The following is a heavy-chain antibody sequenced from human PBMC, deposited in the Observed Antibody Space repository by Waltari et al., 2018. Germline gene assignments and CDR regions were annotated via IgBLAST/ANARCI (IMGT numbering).Heavy chain of an antibody. J-gene: IGHJ4*02. CDR1: GYTLTELS. Sequence: QVQLVQSGAEVKKPGASVKVSCKVSGYTLTELSMHWVRQAPGKGLEWMGVFDPEDGETIDAQKFQGRVTMTEDTSTDTAYMELSSLRSEDTAVYYCATVGIAVAGTSFDYWGQGTLVTVSS. D-gene: IGHD6-19*01. CDR3: ATVGIAVAGTSFDY. V-gene: IGHV1-24*01. CDR2: FDPEDGET.